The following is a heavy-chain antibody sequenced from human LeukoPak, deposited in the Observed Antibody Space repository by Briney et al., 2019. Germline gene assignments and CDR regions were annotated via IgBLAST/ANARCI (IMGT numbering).Heavy chain of an antibody. CDR2: INHSGST. V-gene: IGHV4-34*01. Sequence: KPSETLSLTCAVYGGSFSGYYWSWIRQPPGKGLEWIGEINHSGSTNYNPSLKSRVTISVDTSKNQFSLKLSSVTAADTAVYYFARGFVVVPAAMLAWFDPWGQGTLVTVSS. CDR3: ARGFVVVPAAMLAWFDP. D-gene: IGHD2-2*01. CDR1: GGSFSGYY. J-gene: IGHJ5*02.